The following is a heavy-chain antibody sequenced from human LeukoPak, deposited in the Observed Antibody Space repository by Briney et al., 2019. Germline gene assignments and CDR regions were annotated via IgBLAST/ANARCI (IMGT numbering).Heavy chain of an antibody. CDR3: AKPLESGVRGRAFDT. Sequence: GGSLRLSCAASEFTFSSYAMWWVRQAPGKGLEWVSTVSGSGVGTYYADAGRGRFTISRDNSKNALYVQMNSLRAEDTAVYYCAKPLESGVRGRAFDTWGQGTLVTVSS. J-gene: IGHJ5*02. CDR2: VSGSGVGT. D-gene: IGHD3-3*01. V-gene: IGHV3-23*01. CDR1: EFTFSSYA.